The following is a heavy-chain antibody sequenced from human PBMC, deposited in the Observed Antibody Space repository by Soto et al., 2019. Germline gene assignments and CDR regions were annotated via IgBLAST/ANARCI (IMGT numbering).Heavy chain of an antibody. Sequence: QVQLVQSGAEVKKPGASVKVSCKASGYTFTSYGISWVRQAPGQGLEWMGWISAYNGNTNYAQKLQGRGTTTTDSTTSAAYMELRSLRSDDTSVYYCAGGRGIAALSCMDVWGQGTTVTVSS. CDR2: ISAYNGNT. CDR1: GYTFTSYG. J-gene: IGHJ6*02. CDR3: AGGRGIAALSCMDV. D-gene: IGHD6-25*01. V-gene: IGHV1-18*01.